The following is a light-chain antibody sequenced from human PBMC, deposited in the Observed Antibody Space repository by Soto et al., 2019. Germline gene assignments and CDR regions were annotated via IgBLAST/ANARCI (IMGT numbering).Light chain of an antibody. CDR2: EVT. Sequence: QAASVSGSPGQSITISCTGTSSDVGRYNSVSWYQQHPGKAPKLMIYEVTNRPSGVSNRFSGSKSGNTASLTISGLQAEDEADYYCNSYTSSVAYVSGPGTKLTVL. V-gene: IGLV2-14*01. CDR1: SSDVGRYNS. J-gene: IGLJ1*01. CDR3: NSYTSSVAYV.